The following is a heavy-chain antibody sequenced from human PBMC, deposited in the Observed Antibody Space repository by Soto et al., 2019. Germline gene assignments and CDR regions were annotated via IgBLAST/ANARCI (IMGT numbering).Heavy chain of an antibody. CDR3: ARARGAYYYGSSGLFDY. D-gene: IGHD3-22*01. Sequence: PGGSLRLSCAASGFIFENFGMSWVRQAPGKGLEWVSSISSSSSYIYYADSVKGRFTISRDNAKNSLYLQMNSLRAEDTAVYYCARARGAYYYGSSGLFDYWGQGTLVTVSS. CDR1: GFIFENFG. V-gene: IGHV3-21*01. CDR2: ISSSSSYI. J-gene: IGHJ4*02.